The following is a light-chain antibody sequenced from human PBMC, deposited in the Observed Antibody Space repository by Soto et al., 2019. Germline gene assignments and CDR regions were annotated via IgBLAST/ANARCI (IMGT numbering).Light chain of an antibody. Sequence: QSALTQPASVSGSPGQSITISCTGSGSDVGGFNHVSWYQQHPGKAPKLLIYDVTNRPSGISNRFSGSKSGNTASLTISGLQAEDEAHYYCSSYTHSAFIEGVFGGGTKLTVL. CDR3: SSYTHSAFIEGV. V-gene: IGLV2-14*03. J-gene: IGLJ3*02. CDR1: GSDVGGFNH. CDR2: DVT.